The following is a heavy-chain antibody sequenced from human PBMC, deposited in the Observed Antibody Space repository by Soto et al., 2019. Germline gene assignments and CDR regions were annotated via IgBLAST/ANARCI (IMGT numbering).Heavy chain of an antibody. V-gene: IGHV4-59*01. CDR2: IYYVGST. J-gene: IGHJ4*02. Sequence: SETLSLTCTVSGGSINDYYWSWIRQPPGKRLEWIGYIYYVGSTDYNPSLRSRVTISVDTSKNQFSLKLNSVTAADTAVYYCARVPPYNSGWGGFDFWGQGTLVTVSS. D-gene: IGHD6-19*01. CDR3: ARVPPYNSGWGGFDF. CDR1: GGSINDYY.